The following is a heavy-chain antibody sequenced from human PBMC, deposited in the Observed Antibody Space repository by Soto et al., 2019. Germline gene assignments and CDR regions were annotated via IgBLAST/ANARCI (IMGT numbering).Heavy chain of an antibody. V-gene: IGHV1-8*02. J-gene: IGHJ5*02. Sequence: ASVKVSCKASGYTFTNNEVRWVRHATGQGLKWMGWMNPGSVDTGYAQKFQGRVTMTRDISIAAAYMELHSLTSEDTAIYDCARMESFGALNWFDPWGQGTLVPVSS. CDR1: GYTFTNNE. D-gene: IGHD1-1*01. CDR2: MNPGSVDT. CDR3: ARMESFGALNWFDP.